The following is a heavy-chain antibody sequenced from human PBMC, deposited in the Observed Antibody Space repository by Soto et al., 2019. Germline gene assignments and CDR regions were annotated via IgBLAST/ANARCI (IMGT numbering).Heavy chain of an antibody. J-gene: IGHJ4*02. V-gene: IGHV4-34*01. CDR2: INHSGST. CDR3: ARGIPPVY. CDR1: GGSFSGYY. Sequence: QVQLQQWGAGLLKPSETLSLTCAVYGGSFSGYYWSWIRQPPGKGLEWIGEINHSGSTNYNPSLKSRVTISVDTSKNQFSLKLSSVTAADTAVYYCARGIPPVYWGQGTLVTVSS.